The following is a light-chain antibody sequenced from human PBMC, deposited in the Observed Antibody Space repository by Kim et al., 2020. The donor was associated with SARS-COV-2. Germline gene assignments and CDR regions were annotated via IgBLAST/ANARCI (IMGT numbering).Light chain of an antibody. CDR3: QTWGTGPFV. CDR1: SAHRSYA. CDR2: LNSAGSH. Sequence: AAVKLTCTLSSAHRSYAIAWHQQQPEKGHRYLMKLNSAGSHSKGDGIPDRFSGSSSGAERYLTISSLQSEDEADYYCQTWGTGPFVFGTGTKVTVL. V-gene: IGLV4-69*01. J-gene: IGLJ1*01.